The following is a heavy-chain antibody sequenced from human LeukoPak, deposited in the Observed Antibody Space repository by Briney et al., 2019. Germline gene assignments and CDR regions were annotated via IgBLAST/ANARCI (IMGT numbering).Heavy chain of an antibody. CDR3: ARRVPGRSGNWFDP. CDR2: MNYGGST. D-gene: IGHD2-2*01. V-gene: IGHV4-39*01. CDR1: GGSISNNDYF. Sequence: SETLSLTCTVSGGSISNNDYFWGWIRKPPGKGLEWIGSMNYGGSTHDNPSLQSRVTISVDTSKNQVSLKLSSVTAADTAVYYCARRVPGRSGNWFDPWGQGTLVTVSS. J-gene: IGHJ5*02.